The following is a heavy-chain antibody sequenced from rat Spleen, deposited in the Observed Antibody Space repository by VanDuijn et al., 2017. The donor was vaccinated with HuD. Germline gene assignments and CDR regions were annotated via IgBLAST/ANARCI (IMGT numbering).Heavy chain of an antibody. Sequence: QVQLKESGPGLVQPSQTLSLTCTVSGFSLSRHGVIWVRQPPGKGLEWMGGIWGDGSTKYNSALNSRLSISRDTSKSQVFLKMNSLQTDDTATYFCTRSYGGYSQHWFVYWGQGTLVTVSS. CDR1: GFSLSRHG. V-gene: IGHV2-13*01. CDR3: TRSYGGYSQHWFVY. D-gene: IGHD1-11*01. J-gene: IGHJ3*01. CDR2: IWGDGST.